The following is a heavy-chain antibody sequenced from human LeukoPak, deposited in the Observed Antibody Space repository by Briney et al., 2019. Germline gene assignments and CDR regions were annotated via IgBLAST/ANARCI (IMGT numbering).Heavy chain of an antibody. D-gene: IGHD3-10*01. CDR3: ARGRDPGGWFDP. CDR2: IYYSGTT. J-gene: IGHJ5*02. Sequence: TSESLSLTCTVSGGSISSYYWSWIRQPPGKRLEWIGYIYYSGTTNYNPSLKSRVTISVDTSKNQFSLNLSSVTAADTAVYYCARGRDPGGWFDPWGQGTLVTVSS. CDR1: GGSISSYY. V-gene: IGHV4-59*01.